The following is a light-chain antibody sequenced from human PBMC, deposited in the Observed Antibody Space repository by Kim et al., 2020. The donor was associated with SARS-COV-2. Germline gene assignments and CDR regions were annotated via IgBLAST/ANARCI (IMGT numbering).Light chain of an antibody. CDR2: AAS. Sequence: DIQMTQSPSSLSASVGDRVTITCRTTQSISSHLNWYQQKPGRAPKLLLSAASTLQGGVPSRFSGSGSETDFTLTISSLQPEDFATYFCQQSYITPFTFGPGTKVDIK. CDR1: QSISSH. V-gene: IGKV1-39*01. CDR3: QQSYITPFT. J-gene: IGKJ3*01.